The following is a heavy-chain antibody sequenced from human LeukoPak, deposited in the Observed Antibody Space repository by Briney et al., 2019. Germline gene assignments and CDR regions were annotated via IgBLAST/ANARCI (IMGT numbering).Heavy chain of an antibody. Sequence: ASVTVSCKASGYTFTGYYMHWVRQAPGQGLEWMGWINPNSGGTNYAQKFQGRVTMTRDTSISTAYMELSRLRSDDTAVYYCARSSDSYALYGMDVWGQGTTVTVSS. D-gene: IGHD5-18*01. V-gene: IGHV1-2*02. J-gene: IGHJ6*02. CDR1: GYTFTGYY. CDR2: INPNSGGT. CDR3: ARSSDSYALYGMDV.